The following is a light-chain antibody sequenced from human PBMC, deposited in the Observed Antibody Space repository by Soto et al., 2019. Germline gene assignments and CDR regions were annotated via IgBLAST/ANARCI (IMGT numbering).Light chain of an antibody. Sequence: DIQMTQSPSSLSASVGDRVTITCQASQDISNYLNWYQQKPGKAPKLLIYDASNFETGVPSRFSGSGSGTDFTFTISSLQPEAIATYYCQQYDNLLALTFGGGTKVEIK. J-gene: IGKJ4*01. CDR1: QDISNY. V-gene: IGKV1-33*01. CDR3: QQYDNLLALT. CDR2: DAS.